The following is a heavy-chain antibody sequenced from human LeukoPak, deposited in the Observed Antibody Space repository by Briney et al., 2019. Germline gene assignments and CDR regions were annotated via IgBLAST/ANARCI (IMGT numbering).Heavy chain of an antibody. J-gene: IGHJ4*02. CDR2: IYYSGST. CDR3: ARQLTGFDY. D-gene: IGHD7-27*01. CDR1: GGSISSSSYY. V-gene: IGHV4-39*01. Sequence: SETLSLTCTVSGGSISSSSYYWGWIRQPPGKGLEWIGSIYYSGSTYYNPSLKSRVTISVDTSKNQFSLKLSSVTAADTAVYYCARQLTGFDYWGQGTLVTVSS.